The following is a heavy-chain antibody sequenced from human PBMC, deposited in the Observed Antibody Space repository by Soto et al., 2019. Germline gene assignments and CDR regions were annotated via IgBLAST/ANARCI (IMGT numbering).Heavy chain of an antibody. CDR1: GFTFSSYA. V-gene: IGHV3-23*01. CDR3: AKTLDVLGSYYKNYYYYGMDV. D-gene: IGHD3-10*01. J-gene: IGHJ6*02. Sequence: GGSLRLSCAASGFTFSSYAMSWVRQAPGKGLEWVSAISGSGGSTYYADSVKGRFTISRDNSKNTLYLQMNSLRAEDTAVYYCAKTLDVLGSYYKNYYYYGMDVWGQGTTVTVSS. CDR2: ISGSGGST.